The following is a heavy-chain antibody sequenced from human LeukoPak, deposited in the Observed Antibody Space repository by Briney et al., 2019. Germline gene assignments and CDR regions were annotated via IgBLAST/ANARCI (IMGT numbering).Heavy chain of an antibody. J-gene: IGHJ4*02. CDR2: ISGSGGST. D-gene: IGHD2-2*02. V-gene: IGHV3-23*01. CDR1: GFTFSSYA. CDR3: AKDGGGRVGYCSSTSCYTPPFDY. Sequence: PGGSLRLSCAASGFTFSSYAMSWVRQAPGKGLEWVSAISGSGGSTYYADSVKGRFTISRDNSKNTLYLQMNSLRAEDTAVHYCAKDGGGRVGYCSSTSCYTPPFDYWGQGTLVTVSS.